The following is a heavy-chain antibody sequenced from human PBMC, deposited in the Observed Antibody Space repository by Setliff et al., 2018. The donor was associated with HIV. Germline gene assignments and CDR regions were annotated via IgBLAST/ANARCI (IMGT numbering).Heavy chain of an antibody. J-gene: IGHJ4*02. V-gene: IGHV4-38-2*02. Sequence: PSETLSLTCSVSDDSISSGYYWGWVRQPPEKGLEWIGSFYHSGSTYYNPSLKSRVTISVDTSKNQFSLKLSSVTAADTAVYYCARAPITIFGVIIIPVYFDYWGQGTLVTVSS. CDR3: ARAPITIFGVIIIPVYFDY. D-gene: IGHD3-3*01. CDR2: FYHSGST. CDR1: DDSISSGYY.